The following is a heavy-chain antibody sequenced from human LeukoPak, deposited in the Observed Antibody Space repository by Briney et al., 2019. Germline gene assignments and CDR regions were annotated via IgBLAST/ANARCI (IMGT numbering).Heavy chain of an antibody. V-gene: IGHV1-24*01. CDR2: FDPEDGET. CDR3: ATQEGYCSGGSCYRNNWFDP. J-gene: IGHJ5*02. D-gene: IGHD2-15*01. CDR1: GYTLTELS. Sequence: ASVKASCKVSGYTLTELSMHWVRQAPGKGLEWMGGFDPEDGETIYAQKFQGRVTMTEDTSTDTAYMELSSLRSEDTAVYYYATQEGYCSGGSCYRNNWFDPWGQGTLVTVSS.